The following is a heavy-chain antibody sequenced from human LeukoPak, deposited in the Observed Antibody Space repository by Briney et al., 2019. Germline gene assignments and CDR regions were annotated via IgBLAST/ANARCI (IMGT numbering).Heavy chain of an antibody. J-gene: IGHJ4*02. CDR1: GGSFSGYY. CDR3: ARGPVVAAAAPFDC. Sequence: PSETLSLTCAAYGGSFSGYYWSWIRQPPGKGLEWIGEINHSGSTKYNPSLKSRVTISVDTSKNQFSLKLSSVTAADTAVYYCARGPVVAAAAPFDCWGQGTLVTVSS. V-gene: IGHV4-34*01. CDR2: INHSGST. D-gene: IGHD6-13*01.